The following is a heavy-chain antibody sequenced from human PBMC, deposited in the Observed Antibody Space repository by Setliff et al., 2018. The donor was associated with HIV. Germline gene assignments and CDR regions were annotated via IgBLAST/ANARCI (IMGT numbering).Heavy chain of an antibody. CDR3: AREIWGQVAHVPYGMDV. CDR2: FYTSGST. J-gene: IGHJ6*02. Sequence: SETLSLTCALYGGSFSDYYWSWIRQPAGKGLEWIGRFYTSGSTNYNPSLKSRVTMSVDTSKNQFSLKVRYVTAADTAIYYCAREIWGQVAHVPYGMDVWGQGTTVTVSS. CDR1: GGSFSDYY. D-gene: IGHD5-12*01. V-gene: IGHV4-4*07.